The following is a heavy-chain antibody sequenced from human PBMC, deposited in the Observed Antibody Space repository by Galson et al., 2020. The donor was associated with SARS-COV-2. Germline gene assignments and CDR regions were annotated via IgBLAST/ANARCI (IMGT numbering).Heavy chain of an antibody. Sequence: GGSLRLSCAASGFTFSTYSMNWVRQAPGKGLEWVSYIGGSSSSIYYADSVKGRFTISRDNAKNSLYLQMNSLRVEDTAVYFCARAGYNYGYTFDYWGQGTLVTVSS. D-gene: IGHD5-18*01. CDR1: GFTFSTYS. CDR3: ARAGYNYGYTFDY. J-gene: IGHJ4*02. CDR2: IGGSSSSI. V-gene: IGHV3-21*01.